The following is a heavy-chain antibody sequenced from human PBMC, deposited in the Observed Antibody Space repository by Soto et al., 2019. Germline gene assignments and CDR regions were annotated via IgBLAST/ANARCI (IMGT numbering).Heavy chain of an antibody. CDR1: GYTFTGFL. J-gene: IGHJ4*02. D-gene: IGHD2-2*01. V-gene: IGHV1-2*04. Sequence: QVQLVQSGAEVKKPGASVKVSCKASGYTFTGFLLHWVRQAPGQGLEWVGWINPNSGGTNYAQKFQGWVTMTRDTSISTAYMELSRLTSDATAVYCCAFQRDGVVYWGQGSSGHRLL. CDR3: AFQRDGVVY. CDR2: INPNSGGT.